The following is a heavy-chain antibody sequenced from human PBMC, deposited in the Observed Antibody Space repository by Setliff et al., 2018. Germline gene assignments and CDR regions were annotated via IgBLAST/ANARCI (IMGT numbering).Heavy chain of an antibody. CDR2: IYHSGST. CDR1: GGPISSGGYY. J-gene: IGHJ4*02. Sequence: PSETLSLTCTVSGGPISSGGYYWSWIRQHPGKGLEWIGSIYHSGSTYYNPSLKSRVTISVDTSKNQFSLKLSSVPAADTAVYYCARGGKILEWLYAHDYWGQGTLVTVSS. D-gene: IGHD3-3*01. CDR3: ARGGKILEWLYAHDY. V-gene: IGHV4-39*07.